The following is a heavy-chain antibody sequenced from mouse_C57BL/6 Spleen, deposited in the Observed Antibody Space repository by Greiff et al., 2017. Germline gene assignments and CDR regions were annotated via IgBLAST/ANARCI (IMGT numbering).Heavy chain of an antibody. D-gene: IGHD4-1*01. CDR2: IYPGDGDT. CDR1: GYAFSSYW. V-gene: IGHV1-80*01. Sequence: VQLQQSGAELVKPGASVKISCKASGYAFSSYWMNWVKQRPGKGLEWIGQIYPGDGDTNYNGKFKGKATLTADKSSSTAYMQLSSLTSEDSAVYFCARKLGRDAWYFDVWGTGTTVTVSS. J-gene: IGHJ1*03. CDR3: ARKLGRDAWYFDV.